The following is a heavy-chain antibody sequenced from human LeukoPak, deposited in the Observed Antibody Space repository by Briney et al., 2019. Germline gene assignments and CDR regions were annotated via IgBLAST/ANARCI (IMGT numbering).Heavy chain of an antibody. CDR1: GFSLSTYG. J-gene: IGHJ4*02. Sequence: PGASLRLSCAASGFSLSTYGVSWVRRPPGKGLEWVSGITGTGGSTYYADSVKGRFTVSRDTSKNTLYLQMNSLRAEDTAIYYCAKDHGTAVAGFYYWGQGTLVTVSS. D-gene: IGHD6-19*01. CDR2: ITGTGGST. CDR3: AKDHGTAVAGFYY. V-gene: IGHV3-23*01.